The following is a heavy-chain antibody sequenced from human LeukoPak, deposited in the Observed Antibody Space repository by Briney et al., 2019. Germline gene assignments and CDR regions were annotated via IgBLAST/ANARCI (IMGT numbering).Heavy chain of an antibody. CDR1: GDSISSGNY. J-gene: IGHJ4*02. Sequence: SETLSLTCTVSGDSISSGNYWGWIRQPPGKGLEWTGSIFHTGSTYYNLSLKSRVTISVDTSKNQFSLKLSSVTAADTAVYYCARSLGYCSSTSCYAHFDYWGQGTLVTVSS. V-gene: IGHV4-38-2*02. D-gene: IGHD2-2*01. CDR3: ARSLGYCSSTSCYAHFDY. CDR2: IFHTGST.